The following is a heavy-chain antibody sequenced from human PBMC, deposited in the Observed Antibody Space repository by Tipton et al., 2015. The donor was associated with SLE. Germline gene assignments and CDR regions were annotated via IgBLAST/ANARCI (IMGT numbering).Heavy chain of an antibody. Sequence: TLSLTCTVSGGSISGYYWSWVRQPPGKGLEWIGYISFSGLTNYNPSVRSRVSTSMDTSKNQFSLQMSSVTAADTALYYCARVGHDFWSGYDYYYYYMDVWGKGTTVTVSS. CDR2: ISFSGLT. J-gene: IGHJ6*03. D-gene: IGHD3-3*01. CDR1: GGSISGYY. CDR3: ARVGHDFWSGYDYYYYYMDV. V-gene: IGHV4-59*08.